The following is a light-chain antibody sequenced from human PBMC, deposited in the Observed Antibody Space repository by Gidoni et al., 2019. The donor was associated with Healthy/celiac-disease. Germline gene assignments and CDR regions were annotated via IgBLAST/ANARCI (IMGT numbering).Light chain of an antibody. Sequence: VLPQSPATLSLSPGERATLSCRASQSVSSYLAWYQQKPGQAPRLLIYDASNRATGIPARFSGSGSGTDVTLTISSREPEDFAVYYCQQRSNWPCTFGQGTKLEIK. J-gene: IGKJ2*01. CDR2: DAS. CDR1: QSVSSY. V-gene: IGKV3-11*01. CDR3: QQRSNWPCT.